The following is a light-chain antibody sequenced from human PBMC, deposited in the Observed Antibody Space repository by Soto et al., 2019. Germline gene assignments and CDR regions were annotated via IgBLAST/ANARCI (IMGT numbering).Light chain of an antibody. Sequence: EIVLTQSPGTLSLSPGDRVTLSCRASQSVSSNYLAWYQQKPGQAPRLLIYATSARATGIPDRFSGSGSGTDFTLTISRLDPEDFAMYYCHQYGDYNSPRYSFGQGNRLEI. CDR3: HQYGDYNSPRYS. V-gene: IGKV3-20*01. CDR2: ATS. J-gene: IGKJ2*03. CDR1: QSVSSNY.